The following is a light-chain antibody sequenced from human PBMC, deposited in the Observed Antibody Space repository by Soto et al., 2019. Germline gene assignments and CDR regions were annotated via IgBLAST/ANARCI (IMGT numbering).Light chain of an antibody. CDR3: CSYTSSTTYV. CDR1: SSDVGGYKY. Sequence: QSALTQPASVSGSPGQSITISCSGTSSDVGGYKYVSWYQQHPGKAPKLMIYEVSNRPSGVSDRFSGSKSGNTASLTISGLQAEDEADYNCCSYTSSTTYVFGTGTKVTVL. CDR2: EVS. J-gene: IGLJ1*01. V-gene: IGLV2-14*01.